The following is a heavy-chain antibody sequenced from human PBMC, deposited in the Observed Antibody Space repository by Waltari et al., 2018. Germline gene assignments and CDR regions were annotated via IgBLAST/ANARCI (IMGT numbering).Heavy chain of an antibody. CDR3: ASHLEDFYYYMDV. CDR1: GFSFNAYP. CDR2: IGRSSTYT. V-gene: IGHV3-21*06. Sequence: EVQLVESGGGLVKPGGSLRPSCAASGFSFNAYPMNWVRQTPEKGLEWVSSIGRSSTYTYYADSVKGRFTISRDNAANSLYLEMNALRPEDTAVYYCASHLEDFYYYMDVWGKGTTVTVSS. J-gene: IGHJ6*03.